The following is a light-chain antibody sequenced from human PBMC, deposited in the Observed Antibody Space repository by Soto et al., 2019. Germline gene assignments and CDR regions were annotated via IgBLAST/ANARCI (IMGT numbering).Light chain of an antibody. V-gene: IGKV3-20*01. CDR2: AVA. Sequence: EIVLTQSPGTLSLSPGERATLSCRASQSLSSNLAWYQKKPAQAPRLLIYAVASRAAGVPDRFSGSGSGTDFTLTISSLEPGDLAVYYCQQYGSSPRTFGQGTKVDIK. CDR1: QSLSSN. J-gene: IGKJ1*01. CDR3: QQYGSSPRT.